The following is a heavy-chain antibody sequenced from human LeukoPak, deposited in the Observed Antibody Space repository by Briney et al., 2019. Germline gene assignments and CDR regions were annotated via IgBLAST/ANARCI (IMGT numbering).Heavy chain of an antibody. V-gene: IGHV3-20*04. Sequence: GGSLRLSCAASGFTFDDYGMSWVRQAPGKGLEWVSGINWNGGSTGYADSVKGRFTISRDNAKNSLYLQMNSLRAEDTAVYYCARDRGNQRGYYYYYMDVWGKGTTVTVSS. J-gene: IGHJ6*03. CDR2: INWNGGST. CDR1: GFTFDDYG. CDR3: ARDRGNQRGYYYYYMDV. D-gene: IGHD1-14*01.